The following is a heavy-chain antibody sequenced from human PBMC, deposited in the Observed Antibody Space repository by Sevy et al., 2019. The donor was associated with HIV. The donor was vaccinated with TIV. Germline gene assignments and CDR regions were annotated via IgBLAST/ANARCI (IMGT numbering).Heavy chain of an antibody. V-gene: IGHV3-30*04. Sequence: GGSLRLSCAASTFTFGHYAMHWVRQAPGKGLQWVAGISYEGSNEYYTDSVKGRFTISRYNSKNTLNLEMNNLRVEDTALYYCARDWGTPPSAILYYFDFWGQGIPVTVSS. CDR1: TFTFGHYA. CDR3: ARDWGTPPSAILYYFDF. J-gene: IGHJ4*02. CDR2: ISYEGSNE. D-gene: IGHD3-16*01.